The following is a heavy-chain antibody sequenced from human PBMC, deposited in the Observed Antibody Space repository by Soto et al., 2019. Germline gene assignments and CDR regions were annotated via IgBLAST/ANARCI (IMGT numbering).Heavy chain of an antibody. V-gene: IGHV3-30*18. Sequence: PGGSLRLSCAASGFTFSSYGMHWVRQAPGKGLEWVAVISYDGSNKYYADSVKGRFTISRDNSKNTLYLQMNSLRAEDTAVYYCAKVLAVAGNYYFDYWGQGTLVTVSS. J-gene: IGHJ4*02. CDR3: AKVLAVAGNYYFDY. CDR1: GFTFSSYG. CDR2: ISYDGSNK. D-gene: IGHD6-19*01.